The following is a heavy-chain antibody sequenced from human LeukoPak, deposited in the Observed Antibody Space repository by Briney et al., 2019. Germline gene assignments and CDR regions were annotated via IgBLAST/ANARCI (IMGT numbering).Heavy chain of an antibody. Sequence: SQTLPLTYAISGDSVVTKIVAGQGPTHSPSRAGEGLGRTYLRSKWYNEYAVSVKSRITVNPDTSRNHFSLQLNSVIPADTAVYYCTRGKYSGFDIWGQGTMVTVSS. J-gene: IGHJ3*02. CDR1: GDSVVTKIVA. D-gene: IGHD2-21*01. V-gene: IGHV6-1*01. CDR3: TRGKYSGFDI. CDR2: TYLRSKWYN.